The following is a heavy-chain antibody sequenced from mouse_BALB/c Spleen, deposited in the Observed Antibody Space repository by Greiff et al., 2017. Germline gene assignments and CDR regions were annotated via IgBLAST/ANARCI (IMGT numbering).Heavy chain of an antibody. CDR2: ISNGGGST. J-gene: IGHJ2*01. CDR3: ARHNYYGSSYYFDY. CDR1: GFTFSSYT. Sequence: EVQRVESGGGLVQPGGSLKLSCAASGFTFSSYTMSWVRQTPEKRLEWVAYISNGGGSTYYPDTVKGRFTISRDNAKNTLYLQMSSLKSEDTAMYYCARHNYYGSSYYFDYWGQGTTLTVSS. D-gene: IGHD1-1*01. V-gene: IGHV5-12-2*01.